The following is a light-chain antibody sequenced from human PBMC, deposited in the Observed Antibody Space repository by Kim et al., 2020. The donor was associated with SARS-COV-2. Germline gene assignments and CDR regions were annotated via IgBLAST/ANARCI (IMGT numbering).Light chain of an antibody. CDR3: QQYNNWPS. Sequence: LSPGERATLSCRASQSVSSKYLAWYQQKPGQVPRLLIYGASTRATGIPARFSGSGSGTEFTLTISSLQSEDFAVYYCQQYNNWPSFGQGTKVDIK. CDR1: QSVSSKY. V-gene: IGKV3-15*01. J-gene: IGKJ1*01. CDR2: GAS.